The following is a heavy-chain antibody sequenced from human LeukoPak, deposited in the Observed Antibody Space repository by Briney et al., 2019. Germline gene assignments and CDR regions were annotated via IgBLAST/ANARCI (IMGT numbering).Heavy chain of an antibody. Sequence: ASVKVSCKASGYTFTGYYMHWVRQAPGQGLEWMGWINPNSGGTNYAQKFQGRVTMTRDTSISTAYMELSRLRSDDTAVYYCARCLSRQQLSGGSGPWGQGTLVTVSS. V-gene: IGHV1-2*02. J-gene: IGHJ5*02. CDR1: GYTFTGYY. CDR3: ARCLSRQQLSGGSGP. CDR2: INPNSGGT. D-gene: IGHD6-13*01.